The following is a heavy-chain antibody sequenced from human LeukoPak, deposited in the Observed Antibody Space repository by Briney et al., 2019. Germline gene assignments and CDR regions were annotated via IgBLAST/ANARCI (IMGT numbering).Heavy chain of an antibody. CDR1: GFTYSSYA. V-gene: IGHV3-23*02. CDR3: AKQVYGDYGIDY. J-gene: IGHJ4*02. D-gene: IGHD4-17*01. CDR2: ISGSGGST. Sequence: GGSVRLSCAASGFTYSSYARSWVPPAPGKGLVGGSAISGSGGSTYYGDYVKGRFTISRDNSKNTLYLQMNSLRAEDTVVYYCAKQVYGDYGIDYWGQGTLVTVSS.